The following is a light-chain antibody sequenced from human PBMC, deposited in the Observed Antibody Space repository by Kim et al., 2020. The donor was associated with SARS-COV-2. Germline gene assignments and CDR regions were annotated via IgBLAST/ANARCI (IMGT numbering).Light chain of an antibody. J-gene: IGLJ2*01. Sequence: SYELTQPPSVSVSPGQTAIISCSGDQLGHKFVSWFQQKPGQSPVLVIHEDNKRPSGIPERFSGSNSGNTATLTISGTQAMDEADYYCQAWDSSTAAFGGGTQLTVL. CDR2: EDN. CDR3: QAWDSSTAA. V-gene: IGLV3-1*01. CDR1: QLGHKF.